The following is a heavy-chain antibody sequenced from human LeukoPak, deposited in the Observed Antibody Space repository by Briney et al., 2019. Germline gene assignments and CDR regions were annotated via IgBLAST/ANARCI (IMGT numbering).Heavy chain of an antibody. CDR2: IKYDGSEK. V-gene: IGHV3-7*01. J-gene: IGHJ4*02. Sequence: GGSLRLSCTASGLSFSGQWMNWVRQSPGQGLEWVAKIKYDGSEKYYVDSVKGRFTISREDAKNSLSLQMDSVRPEDTAVYYCAFNNNFKYWGQGTLVIVSS. CDR3: AFNNNFKY. D-gene: IGHD1/OR15-1a*01. CDR1: GLSFSGQW.